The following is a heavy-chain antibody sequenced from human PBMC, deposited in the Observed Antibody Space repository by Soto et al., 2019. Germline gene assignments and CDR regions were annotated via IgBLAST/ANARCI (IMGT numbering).Heavy chain of an antibody. D-gene: IGHD2-15*01. CDR3: QAATIENSYYYGMDV. CDR2: IWYDGSNK. CDR1: GFTFSSYG. V-gene: IGHV3-33*01. J-gene: IGHJ6*02. Sequence: GGSLRLSCAASGFTFSSYGMHWVRQAPGKGLEWVAVIWYDGSNKYYADSVKGRFTISRDNSKNTLYLQMNSLRAEDTAVYYCQAATIENSYYYGMDVWGQGTTVTVSS.